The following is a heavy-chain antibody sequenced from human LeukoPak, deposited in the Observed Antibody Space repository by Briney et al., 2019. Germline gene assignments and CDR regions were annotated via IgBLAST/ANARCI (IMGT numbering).Heavy chain of an antibody. CDR3: AMARVGATTTNFDY. CDR2: IIPIFGTA. D-gene: IGHD1-26*01. Sequence: ASVKVSCKASGGTFSSYAISWVRQAPGQGLEWMGGIIPIFGTANYAQKFQGRVTITADESTSTAYMELSSLRSEDTAVYYCAMARVGATTTNFDYWGQGTLATVSS. CDR1: GGTFSSYA. J-gene: IGHJ4*02. V-gene: IGHV1-69*13.